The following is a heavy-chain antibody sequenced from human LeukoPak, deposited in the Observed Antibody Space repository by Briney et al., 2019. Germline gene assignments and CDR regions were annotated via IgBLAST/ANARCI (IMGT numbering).Heavy chain of an antibody. J-gene: IGHJ6*03. CDR1: GGTFSSYA. CDR2: IIPIFCTA. D-gene: IGHD1-26*01. CDR3: ARGGEVGATHEQGYYYYYMDV. Sequence: GASVKVSCKASGGTFSSYAISWVRQAPGQGLEWMGGIIPIFCTANYAQKFQDRVTITTDESTSTAYMELSSLRSEDTAVYYCARGGEVGATHEQGYYYYYMDVWGKGTTVTVSS. V-gene: IGHV1-69*05.